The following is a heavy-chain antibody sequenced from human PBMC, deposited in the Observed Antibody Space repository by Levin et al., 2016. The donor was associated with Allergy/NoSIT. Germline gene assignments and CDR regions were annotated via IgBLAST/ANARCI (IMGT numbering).Heavy chain of an antibody. V-gene: IGHV3-53*01. CDR2: IYSGGST. J-gene: IGHJ5*02. D-gene: IGHD1-26*01. CDR3: ARGVGSYSNWFDP. Sequence: WIRQPPGKGLEWVSVIYSGGSTYYADSVKGRFTISRDNSKNTLYLQMNSLRAEDTAVYYCARGVGSYSNWFDPWGQGTLVTVSS.